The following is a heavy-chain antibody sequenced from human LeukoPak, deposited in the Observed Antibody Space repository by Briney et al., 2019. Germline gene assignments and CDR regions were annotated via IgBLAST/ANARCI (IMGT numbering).Heavy chain of an antibody. CDR3: AKDDLVYYYDSSGWSYFDY. CDR2: ISGSGGST. CDR1: GFTFSSYG. J-gene: IGHJ4*02. D-gene: IGHD3-22*01. V-gene: IGHV3-23*01. Sequence: SGGSLRLSCAASGFTFSSYGMSWVRQAPGKGLEWVSAISGSGGSTYYADSVKGRFTISRDNSKNTLYLQMNSLRAEDTAVYYCAKDDLVYYYDSSGWSYFDYWGQGTLVTVSS.